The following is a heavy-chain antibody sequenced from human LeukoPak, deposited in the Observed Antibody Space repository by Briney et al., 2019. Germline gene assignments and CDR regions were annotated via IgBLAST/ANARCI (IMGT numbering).Heavy chain of an antibody. CDR3: ARFIAAAGFDY. D-gene: IGHD6-13*01. CDR1: GGSISSYY. J-gene: IGHJ4*02. Sequence: PSETLSLTCTVSGGSISSYYWSWIRQPPGKGLEWIGYIYYSGSTNYNPSLKSRVTISVDTSKNQFSLKLSSVTAADTAVYYCARFIAAAGFDYWGRGTLVTVSS. V-gene: IGHV4-59*01. CDR2: IYYSGST.